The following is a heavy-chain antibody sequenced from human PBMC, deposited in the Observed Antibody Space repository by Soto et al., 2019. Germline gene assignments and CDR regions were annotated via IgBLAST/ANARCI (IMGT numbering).Heavy chain of an antibody. Sequence: SETLSLTCTVSGGSISSSSYFWGWIRQPPGKGLEWIGSIYYSGSTYYNPSLKSRVTISVDTSKNQFSLKLSSVTAADTAVYYCARGLYYYDSRGYWGYWGQGTLVTVSS. D-gene: IGHD3-22*01. CDR1: GGSISSSSYF. V-gene: IGHV4-39*01. CDR3: ARGLYYYDSRGYWGY. CDR2: IYYSGST. J-gene: IGHJ4*02.